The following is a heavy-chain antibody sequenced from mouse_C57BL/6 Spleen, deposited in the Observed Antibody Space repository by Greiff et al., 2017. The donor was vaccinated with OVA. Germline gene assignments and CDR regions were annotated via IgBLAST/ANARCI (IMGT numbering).Heavy chain of an antibody. J-gene: IGHJ3*01. V-gene: IGHV14-4*01. D-gene: IGHD1-1*01. Sequence: EVKLMESGAELVRPGASVKLSCTASGFNIKDDYMHWVKQRPEQGLEWIGWIDPENGDTEYASKFQGKATITADTSSNTAYLQLSSLTSEDTAVYYCTTPLLRYTFAYWGQGTLVTVSA. CDR2: IDPENGDT. CDR3: TTPLLRYTFAY. CDR1: GFNIKDDY.